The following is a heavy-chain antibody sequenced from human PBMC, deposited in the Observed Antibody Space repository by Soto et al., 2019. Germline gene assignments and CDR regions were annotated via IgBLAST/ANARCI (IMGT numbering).Heavy chain of an antibody. Sequence: GESLKISCKGSGYSFTSYWIGWVRQMPGKGLEWTGIIYPGNSDSRYSPSFQGQVTISADKSISTAYLQWSSLKASDTAMYYCARQGSPGGYSYGLIWGLDAFDIWGKGTMVTLSS. CDR1: GYSFTSYW. CDR2: IYPGNSDS. CDR3: ARQGSPGGYSYGLIWGLDAFDI. V-gene: IGHV5-51*01. D-gene: IGHD5-18*01. J-gene: IGHJ3*02.